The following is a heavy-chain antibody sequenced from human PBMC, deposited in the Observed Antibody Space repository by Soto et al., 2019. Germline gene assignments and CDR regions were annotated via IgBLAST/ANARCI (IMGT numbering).Heavy chain of an antibody. CDR2: INQSGST. V-gene: IGHV4-34*01. CDR3: AAHSSSWYGMDV. Sequence: PSETLSLTCAVYSGCFSGHYWNWIRQPPGKGLEWIGEINQSGSTNYNPSLKSRVTISLETSKNQFSLKLSSVPAADTAVYYCAAHSSSWYGMDVWRQGTTVTVSS. CDR1: SGCFSGHY. J-gene: IGHJ6*02. D-gene: IGHD6-13*01.